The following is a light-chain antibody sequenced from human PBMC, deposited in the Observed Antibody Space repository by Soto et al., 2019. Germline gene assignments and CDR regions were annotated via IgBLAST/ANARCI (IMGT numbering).Light chain of an antibody. V-gene: IGKV3-20*01. CDR1: QSVSSSY. J-gene: IGKJ1*01. CDR2: ATS. CDR3: QQYGSSSWT. Sequence: EIVLTQSPGTLSLSPGERATLSCRASQSVSSSYLAWYQQKPGQPPRLVMYATSSRATGIPARFSGSGSGTGFTLTISRLEPEDFAVYYCQQYGSSSWTFGQGTKVDIK.